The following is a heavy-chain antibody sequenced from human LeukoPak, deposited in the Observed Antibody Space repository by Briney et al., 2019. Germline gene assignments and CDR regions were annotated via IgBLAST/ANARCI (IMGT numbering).Heavy chain of an antibody. J-gene: IGHJ4*02. CDR1: GFTFNTYA. V-gene: IGHV3-23*01. CDR2: ISDSGGNT. Sequence: GGSLRLSCAASGFTFNTYAMSWVRQAPWERLQWVSGISDSGGNTYYADSVRGRFTISGDNSKNSLYLQMNSLRAEDTAVYYCATLPYSSSWYEHFDYWGQGTLVTVSS. D-gene: IGHD6-13*01. CDR3: ATLPYSSSWYEHFDY.